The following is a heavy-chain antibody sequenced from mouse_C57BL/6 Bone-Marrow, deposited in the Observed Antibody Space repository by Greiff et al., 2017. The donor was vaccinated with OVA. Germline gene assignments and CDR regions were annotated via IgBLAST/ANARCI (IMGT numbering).Heavy chain of an antibody. CDR3: ARFGGNYFYWYFYV. CDR2: IWSGGST. Sequence: VQLQQSGPGLVQPSQSLSITCTVSGFSLTSYGVHWVRQSPGKGLEWLGVIWSGGSTDYNAAFISRLSISKDNSKSQVFFKMNSLQADDTAIYYCARFGGNYFYWYFYVWGTGTTVTVSS. CDR1: GFSLTSYG. V-gene: IGHV2-2*01. J-gene: IGHJ1*03. D-gene: IGHD2-1*01.